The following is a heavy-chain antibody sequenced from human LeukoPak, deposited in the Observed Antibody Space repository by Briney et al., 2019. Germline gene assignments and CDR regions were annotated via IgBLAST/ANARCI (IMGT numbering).Heavy chain of an antibody. CDR2: IKSKSDGGTT. D-gene: IGHD3-10*01. CDR3: TTDQPYYYGSGRHNDY. V-gene: IGHV3-15*01. CDR1: GFTFSNAW. J-gene: IGHJ4*02. Sequence: GGSLRLSCAASGFTFSNAWMSWVRQAPGKGLEWVGRIKSKSDGGTTDYAARGKGRFTITREDTKKRRYVEMNREKTEDIAVYYCTTDQPYYYGSGRHNDYWGQGTLVTVSS.